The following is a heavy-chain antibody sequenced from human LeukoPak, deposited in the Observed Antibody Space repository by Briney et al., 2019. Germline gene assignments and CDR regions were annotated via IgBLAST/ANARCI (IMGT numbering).Heavy chain of an antibody. CDR1: GYSISSGYY. J-gene: IGHJ4*02. V-gene: IGHV4-38-2*02. D-gene: IGHD3-10*01. CDR3: ARGPMVRGVSNFDY. CDR2: INHSGST. Sequence: SETLSLTCTVSGYSISSGYYWGWIRQPPGKGLEWIGEINHSGSTNYNPSLKSRVTISVDTPKNQFSLKLSSVTAADTAVYYCARGPMVRGVSNFDYWGQGTLVTVSS.